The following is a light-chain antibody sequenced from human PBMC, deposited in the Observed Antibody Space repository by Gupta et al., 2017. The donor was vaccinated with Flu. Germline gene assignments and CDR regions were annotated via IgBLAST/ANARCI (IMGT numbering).Light chain of an antibody. CDR1: QSVLYSSNNKNY. CDR2: WAS. J-gene: IGKJ2*01. Sequence: IVMTQSPASLPVSLGERATINCKSSQSVLYSSNNKNYLAWYQQKTGQPPKLLIYWASTRESGVPDRFSGGGSGTDFTLTISSLQAEDVAVYYCQQYYGTPPYTFGRGTKLEIK. CDR3: QQYYGTPPYT. V-gene: IGKV4-1*01.